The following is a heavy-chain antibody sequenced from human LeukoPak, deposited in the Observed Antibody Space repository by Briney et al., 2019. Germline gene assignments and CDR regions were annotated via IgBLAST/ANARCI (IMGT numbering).Heavy chain of an antibody. V-gene: IGHV3-23*01. D-gene: IGHD3-22*01. J-gene: IGHJ3*02. CDR2: ISGSGGST. CDR3: AKDRFDSSGYYHPAASDI. Sequence: GGSLRLSCAVPGFTFSSYAMSWVRQAPGKGLEWVSSISGSGGSTYYPDSVKGRFTISRDNSKNTLYLQMNSLRAEDTAVYYCAKDRFDSSGYYHPAASDIWGQGTMVTVSS. CDR1: GFTFSSYA.